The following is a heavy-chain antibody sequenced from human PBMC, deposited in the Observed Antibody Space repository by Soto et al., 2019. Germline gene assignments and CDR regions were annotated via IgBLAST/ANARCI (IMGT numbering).Heavy chain of an antibody. CDR3: ARDPNYYDSSAPD. V-gene: IGHV3-33*01. J-gene: IGHJ4*02. D-gene: IGHD3-22*01. CDR2: IWYDGSNK. CDR1: GFTFSSYG. Sequence: LRLSCAASGFTFSSYGMHWVRQAPGKGLEWVAVIWYDGSNKYYADSVKGRFTISRDNSKNTLYLQMNSLRAEDTAVYYCARDPNYYDSSAPDWGQGTLVTVSS.